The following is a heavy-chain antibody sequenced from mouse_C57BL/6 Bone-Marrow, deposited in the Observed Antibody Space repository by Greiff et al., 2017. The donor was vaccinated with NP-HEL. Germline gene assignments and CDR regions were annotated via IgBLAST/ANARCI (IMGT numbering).Heavy chain of an antibody. J-gene: IGHJ2*01. CDR1: GYAFTNYL. D-gene: IGHD1-1*01. Sequence: VQLQQSGAELVRPGTSVKVSCKASGYAFTNYLIEWVKQRPGQGLEWIGVINPGSGGTNYNEKFKGKATLTADKSYSTAYMQLSSLTSEDSAVYFCARDYYGSSSHFDYWGQGTTLTVSS. V-gene: IGHV1-54*01. CDR2: INPGSGGT. CDR3: ARDYYGSSSHFDY.